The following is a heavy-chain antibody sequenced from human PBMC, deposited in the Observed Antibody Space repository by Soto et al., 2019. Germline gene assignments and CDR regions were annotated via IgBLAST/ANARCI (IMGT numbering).Heavy chain of an antibody. CDR1: GGSISSSNW. CDR3: ARGRGLVARRYYYYGMDV. J-gene: IGHJ6*02. Sequence: SETLSLTCAVSGGSISSSNWWSWVRQPPGKGLEWIGEINHSGSTNYNPSLKSRVTISVDTSKNQFSLKLSSVAAADTAVYYCARGRGLVARRYYYYGMDVWGQGTTVTGSS. CDR2: INHSGST. V-gene: IGHV4-4*02. D-gene: IGHD6-6*01.